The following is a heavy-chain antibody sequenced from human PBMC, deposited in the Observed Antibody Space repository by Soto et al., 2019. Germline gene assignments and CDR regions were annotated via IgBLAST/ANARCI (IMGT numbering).Heavy chain of an antibody. V-gene: IGHV3-23*01. CDR1: GFTFSSYA. CDR3: AKDIVTYYSGSGSYYDY. J-gene: IGHJ4*02. Sequence: EVQLLESGGGLVQPGGSLRLSCAASGFTFSSYAMSWVRQAPGKGLEWVSGISGNGGSTYYADSVKGRFTISRDNSKNTLYLQMNSLRAEDTAVYYCAKDIVTYYSGSGSYYDYWGQGTLVIVSS. CDR2: ISGNGGST. D-gene: IGHD3-10*01.